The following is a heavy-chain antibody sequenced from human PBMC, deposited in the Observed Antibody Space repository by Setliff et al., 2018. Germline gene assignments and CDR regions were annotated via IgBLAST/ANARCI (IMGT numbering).Heavy chain of an antibody. Sequence: PGGSLRLSCTASGLSYINDWVSWVRQAPGKGLQCVSHISNSGVGTHYADSVKGRFTISRDNSKNTLYLQMNSLTAEDTAIYYCASALATPYGGFQRALDYWGRGTLVTVSS. D-gene: IGHD2-8*01. J-gene: IGHJ4*02. CDR1: GLSYINDW. V-gene: IGHV3-23*01. CDR2: ISNSGVGT. CDR3: ASALATPYGGFQRALDY.